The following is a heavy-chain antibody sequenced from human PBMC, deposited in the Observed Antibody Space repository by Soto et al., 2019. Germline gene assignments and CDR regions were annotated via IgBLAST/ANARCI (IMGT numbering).Heavy chain of an antibody. Sequence: QVQLVQSGAEVKKPGASVKVSCKASGYRFPSYGITWVRKAPGQGLEWMGWISTYNGNTFHAENFQGRLSMTTETSTGTAYMEFKNLRFEGTAVYFCARAELRYFGLWGQGSLVTVSS. J-gene: IGHJ4*02. CDR2: ISTYNGNT. V-gene: IGHV1-18*01. D-gene: IGHD3-9*01. CDR1: GYRFPSYG. CDR3: ARAELRYFGL.